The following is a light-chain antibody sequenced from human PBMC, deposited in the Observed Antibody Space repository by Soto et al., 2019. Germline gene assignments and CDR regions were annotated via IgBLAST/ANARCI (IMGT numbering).Light chain of an antibody. Sequence: DTQMTQSPSSLSASVGDRVTISCRASERISDYLAWYQQKPGQAPKLLINTASSLRSELPSMFSGSASETDFNLTIDSRQPEDFATYLCQQTNAAPWTFSQGTKLDIK. V-gene: IGKV1-39*01. J-gene: IGKJ1*01. CDR1: ERISDY. CDR3: QQTNAAPWT. CDR2: TAS.